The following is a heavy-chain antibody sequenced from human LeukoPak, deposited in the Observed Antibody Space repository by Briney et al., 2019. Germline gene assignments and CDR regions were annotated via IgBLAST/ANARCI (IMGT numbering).Heavy chain of an antibody. J-gene: IGHJ4*02. CDR3: AKVGSTVVTANHHLDY. Sequence: PGGSLRLSCSTSGFIFSSYGMHWLRQAPGRGLEWVAGIWYDGRNEDYADSVKGRFTVSRDNYKNTVYLQMSSLRVEDTALYYCAKVGSTVVTANHHLDYWGQGTLVTVSS. CDR2: IWYDGRNE. V-gene: IGHV3-33*03. CDR1: GFIFSSYG. D-gene: IGHD2-21*02.